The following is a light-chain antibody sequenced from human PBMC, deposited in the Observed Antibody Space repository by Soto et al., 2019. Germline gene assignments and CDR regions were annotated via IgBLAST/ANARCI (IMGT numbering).Light chain of an antibody. V-gene: IGKV3-20*01. CDR3: QDSSTSPWP. J-gene: IGKJ1*01. CDR2: ATS. CDR1: QSVTSTY. Sequence: TQSPGTLSLSPGERATLSCRAVQSVTSTYMAWYQQKPGQAPRLLIYATSFRATGIPDRFRGSGSGTDFTLTISSPEPEDSAVYYCQDSSTSPWPFGQGTKVDIK.